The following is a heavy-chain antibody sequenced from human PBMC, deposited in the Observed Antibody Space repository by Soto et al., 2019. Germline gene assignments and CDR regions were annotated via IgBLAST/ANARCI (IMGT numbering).Heavy chain of an antibody. Sequence: GESLKISCKGSGYNFTSYWIAWVRQMPGKGLEWMGIIYPGDSDTRYSPSFQGQVTISADKSIGTAYLQWSSLKASDSAKYHCARHKDFWRGAIDYYYSGMDVWREGTRVTV. J-gene: IGHJ6*01. D-gene: IGHD3-3*01. CDR1: GYNFTSYW. CDR3: ARHKDFWRGAIDYYYSGMDV. V-gene: IGHV5-51*01. CDR2: IYPGDSDT.